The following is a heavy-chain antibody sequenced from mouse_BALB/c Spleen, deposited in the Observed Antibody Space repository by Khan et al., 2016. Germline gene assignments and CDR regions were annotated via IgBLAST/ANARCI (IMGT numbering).Heavy chain of an antibody. Sequence: QIQLVQSGPELKKPGKTVKISCKASGYTFTNYGMNWVKQAPGKGLKWMGGINTYRGESPYADDSKGRFAFSLETSANSAYLEINNLKNEETATYFCARYRYYYGSSRYFDVWGAGTTVTVSS. CDR1: GYTFTNYG. D-gene: IGHD1-1*01. CDR3: ARYRYYYGSSRYFDV. V-gene: IGHV9-3-1*01. J-gene: IGHJ1*01. CDR2: INTYRGES.